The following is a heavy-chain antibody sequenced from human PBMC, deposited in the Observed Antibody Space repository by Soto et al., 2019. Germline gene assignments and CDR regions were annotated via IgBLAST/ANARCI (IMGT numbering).Heavy chain of an antibody. CDR2: ISGSGATT. CDR3: ARDSPVAGTSYFDS. CDR1: GFTFSTYA. D-gene: IGHD6-19*01. J-gene: IGHJ4*02. V-gene: IGHV3-23*01. Sequence: GGSLRLSCAASGFTFSTYAMSWVRQAPGKGLEWVSAISGSGATTSYADSVKGRFTISRDSSKNTLYLQMDSLRAEDTAVYYCARDSPVAGTSYFDSWGQGALVTVSS.